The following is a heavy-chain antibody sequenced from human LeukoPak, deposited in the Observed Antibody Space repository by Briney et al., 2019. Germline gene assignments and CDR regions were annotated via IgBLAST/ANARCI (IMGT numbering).Heavy chain of an antibody. J-gene: IGHJ3*02. CDR2: ISGSGGST. CDR1: GFTFSSYA. V-gene: IGHV3-23*01. CDR3: AKDTEPYYYDSSGLGAFDI. D-gene: IGHD3-22*01. Sequence: GGSLRLSCAASGFTFSSYAMSWVRQAPGKGLEGVSAISGSGGSTYYADSVKGRFTISRDNSKNTLYLQMNSLRAEDTAVYYCAKDTEPYYYDSSGLGAFDIWGQGTMVTVSS.